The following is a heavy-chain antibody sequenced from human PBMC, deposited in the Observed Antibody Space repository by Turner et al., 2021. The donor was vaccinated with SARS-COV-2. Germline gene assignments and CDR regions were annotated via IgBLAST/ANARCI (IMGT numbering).Heavy chain of an antibody. CDR2: IYYRWST. J-gene: IGHJ5*02. D-gene: IGHD3-10*01. CDR1: GCLISSSPYY. Sequence: QLQLQESVPGLVKPSETLSLTCTVSGCLISSSPYYWGWIRQPPGKGLEWIGSIYYRWSTYYNPSLKSRVTISVDTSKNQFSLKLSSVTDADTAVYYCASRSEGYYGSGSHWFDPWGQGTLVTVSS. V-gene: IGHV4-39*01. CDR3: ASRSEGYYGSGSHWFDP.